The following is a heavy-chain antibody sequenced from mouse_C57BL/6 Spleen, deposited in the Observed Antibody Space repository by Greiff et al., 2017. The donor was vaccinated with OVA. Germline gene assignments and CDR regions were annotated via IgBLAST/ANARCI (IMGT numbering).Heavy chain of an antibody. CDR1: GYSITSGYD. CDR2: ISYSGST. D-gene: IGHD2-12*01. J-gene: IGHJ1*03. CDR3: ARGLSYGYWYFDV. Sequence: EVMLVESGPGMVKPSQSLSLTCTVTGYSITSGYDWHWIRHFPGNKLEWMGYISYSGSTNYNPSLKSRISITHDTSKNHFFLKLNSVTTEDTATYYCARGLSYGYWYFDVWGTGTTVTVSS. V-gene: IGHV3-1*01.